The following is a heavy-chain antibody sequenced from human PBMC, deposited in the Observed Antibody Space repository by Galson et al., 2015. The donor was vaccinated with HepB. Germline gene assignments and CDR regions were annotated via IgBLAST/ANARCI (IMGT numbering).Heavy chain of an antibody. CDR1: GFTFSSYG. Sequence: SLRLSCAASGFTFSSYGMHWVRQAPGKGLEWVAVLSYDGSNKYYADSVQGRFTISRDNSKNTLYLQMNSLRAEDTAVYYCAKDHRYSNYDYFDYWGQGTLVTVSS. D-gene: IGHD4-11*01. CDR3: AKDHRYSNYDYFDY. J-gene: IGHJ4*02. CDR2: LSYDGSNK. V-gene: IGHV3-30*18.